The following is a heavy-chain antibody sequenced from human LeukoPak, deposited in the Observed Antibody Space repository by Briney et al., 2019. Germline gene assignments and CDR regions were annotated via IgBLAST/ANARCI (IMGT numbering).Heavy chain of an antibody. V-gene: IGHV4-59*01. D-gene: IGHD6-13*01. CDR2: IRNSGST. CDR1: GGSISSYY. CDR3: ARWAAAGERRENWFDP. J-gene: IGHJ5*02. Sequence: SETLSLTCTVSGGSISSYYWSWIRQSPGKGLEWIGYIRNSGSTNYNPSLKSRVTMSVDTSKNQFSLKLSSVTAADTAVYYCARWAAAGERRENWFDPWGQGTLATVSS.